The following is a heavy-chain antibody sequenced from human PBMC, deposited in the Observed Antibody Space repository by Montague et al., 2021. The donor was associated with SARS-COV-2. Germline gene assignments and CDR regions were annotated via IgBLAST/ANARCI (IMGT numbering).Heavy chain of an antibody. CDR2: IYYTGST. V-gene: IGHV4-61*01. Sequence: SETLSLTCTVSGGSVSSGSYYWSWIRQPPGKGLQSIGYIYYTGSTNYNPSLQSRVTISVDSSKSQFSVGLSSVTAADTAVYYCARISGITSWYYDYWGQGTLVAVSS. D-gene: IGHD1-14*01. CDR1: GGSVSSGSYY. CDR3: ARISGITSWYYDY. J-gene: IGHJ4*02.